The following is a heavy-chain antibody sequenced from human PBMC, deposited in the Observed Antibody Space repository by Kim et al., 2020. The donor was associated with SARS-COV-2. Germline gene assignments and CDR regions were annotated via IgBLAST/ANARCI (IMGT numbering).Heavy chain of an antibody. V-gene: IGHV4-34*01. J-gene: IGHJ4*02. Sequence: SETLSLTCAVYGGPSSGYYWTWIRQPPGKGLEWIGEINRGGDTTYNPSLKSRVTISLDTPKSQFSLRLSSVTATDTAVYYCVRGLGSGSYYAYWGQGTLVTVSS. D-gene: IGHD3-10*01. CDR1: GGPSSGYY. CDR2: INRGGDT. CDR3: VRGLGSGSYYAY.